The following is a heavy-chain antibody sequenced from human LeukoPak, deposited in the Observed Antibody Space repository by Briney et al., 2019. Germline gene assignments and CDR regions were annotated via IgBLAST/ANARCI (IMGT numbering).Heavy chain of an antibody. V-gene: IGHV3-9*03. D-gene: IGHD6-6*01. CDR3: AKGLVGSSIADFFDY. CDR1: GSTFDDYA. J-gene: IGHJ4*02. Sequence: GGSLRLSCAASGSTFDDYAMHWVRQAPGKGLEWVSGISWNSGSIGYADSVKGRFTISRDNAKNSLYLQMNSLRGEDMALYYCAKGLVGSSIADFFDYWGQGILVTVSS. CDR2: ISWNSGSI.